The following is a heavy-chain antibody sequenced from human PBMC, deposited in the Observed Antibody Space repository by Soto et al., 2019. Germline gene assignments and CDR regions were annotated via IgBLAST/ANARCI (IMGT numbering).Heavy chain of an antibody. CDR3: ARGAGGYYYMDV. Sequence: EVQLVESGGGLVQPGGSLRLSCAASGFTFSSYWMHWVRQTPGEGLVWVSRIKSDGSTTNYADSVKGRITISRDNARNTLYLQMNSLRAEDTGLYYCARGAGGYYYMDVWGKGTTVTVSS. D-gene: IGHD3-10*01. J-gene: IGHJ6*03. CDR1: GFTFSSYW. V-gene: IGHV3-74*01. CDR2: IKSDGSTT.